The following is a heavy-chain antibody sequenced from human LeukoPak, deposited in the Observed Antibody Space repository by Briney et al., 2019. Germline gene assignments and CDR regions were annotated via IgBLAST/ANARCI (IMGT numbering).Heavy chain of an antibody. Sequence: GGTLRLSCAASGFTFSSYGMSWVRQAPGKGLEWVSAISGSGGSTYYADSVKGRFTISRDNSKNTLYLQMNSLRVEDTAVYYCAKDFVGTGNFRGGDYWGQGTLVTVSS. D-gene: IGHD2-8*02. J-gene: IGHJ4*02. CDR3: AKDFVGTGNFRGGDY. CDR1: GFTFSSYG. CDR2: ISGSGGST. V-gene: IGHV3-23*01.